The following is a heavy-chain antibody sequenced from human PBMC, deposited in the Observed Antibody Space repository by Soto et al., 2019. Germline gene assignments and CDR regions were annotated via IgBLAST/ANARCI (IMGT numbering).Heavy chain of an antibody. V-gene: IGHV3-64D*06. CDR1: GFTFSSYA. Sequence: GESLSLSCSASGFTFSSYAMHWVRQAPGKGLEYVSAISSNGGSTYYADSVKGRFTISRENSKNTPYLQMSSLRAEDTVVYYGVIKMSAGVRPTYEGGDWFFDLWGRGTLVTVSS. CDR2: ISSNGGST. D-gene: IGHD3-22*01. CDR3: VIKMSAGVRPTYEGGDWFFDL. J-gene: IGHJ2*01.